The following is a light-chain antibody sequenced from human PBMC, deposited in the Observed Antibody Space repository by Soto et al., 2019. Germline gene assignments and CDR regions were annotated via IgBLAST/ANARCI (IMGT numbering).Light chain of an antibody. CDR1: QSINGNY. J-gene: IGKJ1*01. V-gene: IGKV3-20*01. Sequence: EIVLTQSPGTLSLSPGERATLSCRASQSINGNYFAWYQQKPGQAPRLLVQGASRRATGIPGRFSGSGSGTDFTLTISRLEPEDFEVYYCQQYGGSPTTFGQGTKVDI. CDR3: QQYGGSPTT. CDR2: GAS.